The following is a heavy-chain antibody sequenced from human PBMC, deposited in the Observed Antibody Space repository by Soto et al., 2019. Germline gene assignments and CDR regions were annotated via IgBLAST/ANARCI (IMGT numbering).Heavy chain of an antibody. CDR3: ARGARSSSFKLGGRSWFDP. CDR1: GGSISSYY. J-gene: IGHJ5*02. D-gene: IGHD6-6*01. V-gene: IGHV4-59*12. CDR2: IYYSGST. Sequence: SETLSLTCTVSGGSISSYYWRWIRQPPGKGLEWIGDIYYSGSTDYNPSLKSRVTISVDTSKNQFSLKLSSVTAADTAVYYCARGARSSSFKLGGRSWFDPWGQGTLVTVSS.